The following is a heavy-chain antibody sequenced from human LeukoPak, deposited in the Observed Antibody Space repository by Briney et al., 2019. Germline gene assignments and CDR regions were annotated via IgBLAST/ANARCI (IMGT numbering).Heavy chain of an antibody. D-gene: IGHD3-9*01. Sequence: ASVKVSCKASGYTFTSYGISWVRQAPGQGLEWMGWISAYNGNTNYAQKLQGRVTMTTDTSTSTAYMELRSLRSDDTAVYYCARVLKAPLRYFDWGKVVDYYYYMDVWGKGTTVTISS. J-gene: IGHJ6*03. CDR1: GYTFTSYG. CDR3: ARVLKAPLRYFDWGKVVDYYYYMDV. CDR2: ISAYNGNT. V-gene: IGHV1-18*01.